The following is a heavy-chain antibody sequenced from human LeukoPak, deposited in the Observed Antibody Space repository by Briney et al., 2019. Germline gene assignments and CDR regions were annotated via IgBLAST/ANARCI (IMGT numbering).Heavy chain of an antibody. CDR3: ARDRHLGYCSGGSCPNNWFDP. J-gene: IGHJ5*02. CDR1: GYTFTSYD. D-gene: IGHD2-15*01. CDR2: MNPNSGNT. V-gene: IGHV1-8*01. Sequence: GASVKVSCKASGYTFTSYDINWVRQATGQGLEWMGWMNPNSGNTGYAQKFQGRVTMTTDTSTSTAYMELRSLRSDDTAVYYCARDRHLGYCSGGSCPNNWFDPWGQGTLVTVSS.